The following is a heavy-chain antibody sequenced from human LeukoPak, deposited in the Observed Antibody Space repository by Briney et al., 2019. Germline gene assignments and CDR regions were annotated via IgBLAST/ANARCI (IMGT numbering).Heavy chain of an antibody. CDR1: GFTFSSYW. D-gene: IGHD3-10*01. V-gene: IGHV3-74*01. CDR3: ARSYSGSYWYY. Sequence: GGSLRLSCAASGFTFSSYWMHWVRQAPGKGLVWVSRISSDGSSRNHADSVKGRFTISRDNAKNTLYLQMNSLRAEDTAVYYCARSYSGSYWYYWGQGTLVTVSS. CDR2: ISSDGSSR. J-gene: IGHJ4*02.